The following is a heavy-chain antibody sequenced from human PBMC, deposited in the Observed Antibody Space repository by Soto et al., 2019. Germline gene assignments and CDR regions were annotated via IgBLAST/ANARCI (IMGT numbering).Heavy chain of an antibody. Sequence: QVQLVESGGGVVQPGRSLRLSCAASGFTFSTYGMHWVRQAPGKGLEWVAFISYDGSNKYYADSVKGRFTISRDNSKNPLYLQMNSLRAEDTAVYYGAKDYTDYTYSFDYWGQGTLVTVSS. CDR2: ISYDGSNK. V-gene: IGHV3-30*18. D-gene: IGHD4-4*01. CDR3: AKDYTDYTYSFDY. J-gene: IGHJ4*02. CDR1: GFTFSTYG.